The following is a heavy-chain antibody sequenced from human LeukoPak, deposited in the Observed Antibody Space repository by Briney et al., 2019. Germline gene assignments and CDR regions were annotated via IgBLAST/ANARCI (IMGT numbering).Heavy chain of an antibody. J-gene: IGHJ2*01. D-gene: IGHD1-26*01. Sequence: GGSLRLSCAASGFTVSSNYMSWVRQAPGKGLEWVSVIYSGGSTYYADSVKGRFTISRDNSKSTLYLQMNSLRAEDTAVYYCARDRLVGATEGWYFDLWGRGTLVTVSS. CDR3: ARDRLVGATEGWYFDL. V-gene: IGHV3-53*01. CDR2: IYSGGST. CDR1: GFTVSSNY.